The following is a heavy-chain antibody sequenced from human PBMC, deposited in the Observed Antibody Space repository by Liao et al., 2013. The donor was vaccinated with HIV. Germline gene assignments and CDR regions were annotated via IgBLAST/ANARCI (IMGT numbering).Heavy chain of an antibody. Sequence: QVQLQESGPGLVKPSQTLSLTCAVYGGPFSGYYWSWIRQAPGRGLEWIGEINDRGLTTFHPSLTSRVTISVDTSKSQFSLNVTSMTAADTAVYYCASRRYHDFWSGYYPYWGPGNLVIVSS. V-gene: IGHV4-34*09. CDR1: GGPFSGYY. CDR2: INDRGLT. J-gene: IGHJ4*02. D-gene: IGHD3-3*01. CDR3: ASRRYHDFWSGYYPY.